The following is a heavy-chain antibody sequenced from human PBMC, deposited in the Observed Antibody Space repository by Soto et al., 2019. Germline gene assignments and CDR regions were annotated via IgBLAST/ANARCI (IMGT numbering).Heavy chain of an antibody. V-gene: IGHV3-21*01. Sequence: EVQLVESGGGLVKPGGSLRLSCAASGFSFSSYSMNWVRQAPGKGLEWVSSITSSSSYIYYADSVKGRFTISRDNARNSLYLQMNSLRAEDTAVYYCARGVRGDSSGYYGLVYYWGQGTLVTVSS. J-gene: IGHJ4*02. CDR1: GFSFSSYS. CDR2: ITSSSSYI. CDR3: ARGVRGDSSGYYGLVYY. D-gene: IGHD3-22*01.